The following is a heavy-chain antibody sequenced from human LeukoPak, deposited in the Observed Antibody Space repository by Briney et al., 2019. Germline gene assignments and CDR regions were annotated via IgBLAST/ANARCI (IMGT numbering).Heavy chain of an antibody. D-gene: IGHD6-6*01. J-gene: IGHJ5*02. CDR3: ARVEYSSSLGWFDP. Sequence: ASVKVSCKASGGTFSSYAISWVRQAPGQGLEWMGGIIPIFGTANYAQKFQGRVTITADESTSTDYMQLSSLRSEDTAVYYCARVEYSSSLGWFDPWGQGTLVTVSS. CDR1: GGTFSSYA. CDR2: IIPIFGTA. V-gene: IGHV1-69*13.